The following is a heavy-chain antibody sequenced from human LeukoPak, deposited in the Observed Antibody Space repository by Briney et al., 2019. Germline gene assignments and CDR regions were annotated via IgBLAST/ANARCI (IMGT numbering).Heavy chain of an antibody. CDR1: GGSISSSSCY. Sequence: PSETLSLTCTVSGGSISSSSCYWGCIRQPPGKGLEWTGSIYYSGSTYYNPSLKSRVTISVDTSKNQFSLKLSSVTAADTAVYYCARPPCSSTSCYADNWFDPWGQGTLVTVSS. V-gene: IGHV4-39*01. CDR3: ARPPCSSTSCYADNWFDP. D-gene: IGHD2-2*01. J-gene: IGHJ5*02. CDR2: IYYSGST.